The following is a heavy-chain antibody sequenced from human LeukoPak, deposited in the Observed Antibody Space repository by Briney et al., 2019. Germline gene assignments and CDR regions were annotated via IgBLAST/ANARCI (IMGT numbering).Heavy chain of an antibody. CDR1: GGSMSSYY. CDR3: ARGFGNSWHLDH. Sequence: PSETLSLTCTVSGGSMSSYYWSWIRQPAGKGLEWIGRVYTSGNTNYNPSLKSRVTMSVDTSKNQFSLKLTSVTAADTAVYYCARGFGNSWHLDHWGQGTLVTVSS. D-gene: IGHD3-16*01. CDR2: VYTSGNT. J-gene: IGHJ4*02. V-gene: IGHV4-4*07.